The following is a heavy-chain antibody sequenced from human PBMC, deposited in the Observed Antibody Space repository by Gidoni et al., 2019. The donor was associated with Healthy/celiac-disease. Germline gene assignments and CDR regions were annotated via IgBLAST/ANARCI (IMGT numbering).Heavy chain of an antibody. CDR3: ARDQSGDYLFDY. V-gene: IGHV3-21*01. D-gene: IGHD3-22*01. J-gene: IGHJ4*02. CDR1: GFTFSSYS. CDR2: ISSSSSYI. Sequence: EVQLVESGGGLVKPGGSLRLSCAASGFTFSSYSMNWVRQAPGKGLEWVSSISSSSSYIYYADSVKGRFTISRDNAKNSLYLQMNSLRAEDTAVYYCARDQSGDYLFDYWGQGTLVTVSS.